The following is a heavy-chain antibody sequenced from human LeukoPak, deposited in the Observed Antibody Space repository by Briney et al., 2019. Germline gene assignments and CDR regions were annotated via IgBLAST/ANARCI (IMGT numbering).Heavy chain of an antibody. D-gene: IGHD3-3*01. CDR3: ARDERLLSFLK. J-gene: IGHJ4*02. V-gene: IGHV3-23*01. CDR1: GFTFSSYA. CDR2: IINSDGST. Sequence: GGSLRLSCAASGFTFSSYAMSWVRQAPGKGLEWVSSIINSDGSTYYADSVKGRFTISRDNSKNTLYLQMNSLRAEDTAIYYCARDERLLSFLKWGQGTLVTVSS.